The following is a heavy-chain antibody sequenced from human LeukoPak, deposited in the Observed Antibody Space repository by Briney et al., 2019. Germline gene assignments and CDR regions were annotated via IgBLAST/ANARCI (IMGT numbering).Heavy chain of an antibody. CDR1: GFTFSDYY. Sequence: GGSLRLSCAASGFTFSDYYMSWIRQAPGKGLEWVSYISGSGSTIYYADSVKGRFTISRDNAKNSLYLQMNSLRAEDTAVYYCARGGYCSSTSCYPYNWFDPWGQGTLVTVSS. CDR3: ARGGYCSSTSCYPYNWFDP. CDR2: ISGSGSTI. D-gene: IGHD2-2*01. J-gene: IGHJ5*02. V-gene: IGHV3-11*01.